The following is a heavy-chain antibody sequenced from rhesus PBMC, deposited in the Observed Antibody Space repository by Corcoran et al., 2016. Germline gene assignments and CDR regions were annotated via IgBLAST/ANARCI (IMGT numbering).Heavy chain of an antibody. J-gene: IGHJ4*01. CDR3: GRSGAATGAY. CDR2: LSDSGAT. Sequence: QVQLQESGPGLVKPSETLSLTCSFPVGSVSCGSNWNWIRQSPGKGLEWIGYLSDSGATYYNASLKNRVTISKDMSKNQFSLRLTSVTAADTAVYYCGRSGAATGAYWGQGVLVTVSS. V-gene: IGHV4-76*01. D-gene: IGHD6-31*01. CDR1: VGSVSCGSN.